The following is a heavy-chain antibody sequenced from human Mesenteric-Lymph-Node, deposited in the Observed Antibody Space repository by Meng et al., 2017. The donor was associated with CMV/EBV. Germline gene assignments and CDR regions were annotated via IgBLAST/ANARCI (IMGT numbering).Heavy chain of an antibody. J-gene: IGHJ4*02. V-gene: IGHV3-23*01. CDR1: GFTFDMCG. D-gene: IGHD2-15*01. Sequence: SGFTFDMCGMEWVRQAPGKGLEWVSIISSDGRTIHYEDSVKGRFTVSRDNSNNMVYLQMDSLRVDDTAIYFCAKGGQEVPLTRRFDYWGQGTLVTVSS. CDR2: ISSDGRTI. CDR3: AKGGQEVPLTRRFDY.